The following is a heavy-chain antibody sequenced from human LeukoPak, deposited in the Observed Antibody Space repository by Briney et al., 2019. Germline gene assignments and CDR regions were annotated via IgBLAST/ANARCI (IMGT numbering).Heavy chain of an antibody. CDR2: ISGSGGST. J-gene: IGHJ4*02. CDR1: GFTFSNYA. V-gene: IGHV3-23*01. D-gene: IGHD1-1*01. Sequence: PEGSLRLSSAASGFTFSNYAMSWVRQAPGKGLEWVSAISGSGGSTYYADSVKGRFTISRDNSKSTLHLQMNSLRAEDTSVYYCAMDHIGYNWFPFGHWGPGILVTVSS. CDR3: AMDHIGYNWFPFGH.